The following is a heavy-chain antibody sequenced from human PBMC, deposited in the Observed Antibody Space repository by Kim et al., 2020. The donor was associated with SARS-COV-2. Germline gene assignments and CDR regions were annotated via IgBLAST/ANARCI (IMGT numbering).Heavy chain of an antibody. J-gene: IGHJ5*02. CDR2: ISGSGGST. Sequence: GGSLRLSCAASGFTFSSYTMSWVRQAPGKGLEWVSAISGSGGSTYYADSVKGRFTISRDNSKNTLYLQMNSLRAEDTAVYYCAKGSGKLRFLEWQYSNWFDPWGQGTLVTVSS. CDR3: AKGSGKLRFLEWQYSNWFDP. D-gene: IGHD3-3*01. V-gene: IGHV3-23*01. CDR1: GFTFSSYT.